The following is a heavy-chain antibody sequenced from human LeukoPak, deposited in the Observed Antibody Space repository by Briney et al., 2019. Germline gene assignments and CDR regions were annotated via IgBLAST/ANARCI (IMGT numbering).Heavy chain of an antibody. D-gene: IGHD6-19*01. Sequence: GSLRLSCAASGFTFSRYAMSWVRQAPGKGLEWIGYIYYSGSTNYNPSLKSRVTISVDTSKNQFSLKLSSVTAADTAVYYCARHDGIAVAGLDYWGQGTLVTVSS. CDR1: GFTFSRYA. J-gene: IGHJ4*02. V-gene: IGHV4-59*08. CDR3: ARHDGIAVAGLDY. CDR2: IYYSGST.